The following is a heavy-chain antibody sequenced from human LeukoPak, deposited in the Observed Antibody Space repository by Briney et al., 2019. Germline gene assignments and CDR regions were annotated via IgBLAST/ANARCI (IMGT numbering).Heavy chain of an antibody. D-gene: IGHD4-11*01. Sequence: ASVKISCKVSGYTFTDYYMHWVQQAPGKGLEWMGGFDPEDGETIYAQKFQGRVTMTEDTSTDTAYMELSSLRSEDTAVYYCATATTDNYYYYYMDVWGKGTTVTVSS. CDR1: GYTFTDYY. V-gene: IGHV1-69-2*01. CDR3: ATATTDNYYYYYMDV. J-gene: IGHJ6*03. CDR2: FDPEDGET.